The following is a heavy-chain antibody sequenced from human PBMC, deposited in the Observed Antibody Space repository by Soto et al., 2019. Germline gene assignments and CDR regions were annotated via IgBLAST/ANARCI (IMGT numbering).Heavy chain of an antibody. D-gene: IGHD3-10*01. CDR2: IYSGGSK. J-gene: IGHJ4*02. CDR1: GLTVSSDY. V-gene: IGHV3-66*01. CDR3: ARESYYGSGIYDY. Sequence: GGSLRLSCAASGLTVSSDYMNWVRRAPGKGLEWVSVIYSGGSKYYADSVKGRFTISRDNSKNTLYLQMGSLRAEDMAVYYCARESYYGSGIYDYWGQGTLVTVSS.